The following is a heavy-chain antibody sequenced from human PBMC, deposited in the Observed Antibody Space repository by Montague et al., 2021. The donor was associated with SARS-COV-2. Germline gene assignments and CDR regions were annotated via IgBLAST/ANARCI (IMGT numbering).Heavy chain of an antibody. V-gene: IGHV4-59*01. CDR2: TYYSGST. J-gene: IGHJ4*02. CDR3: ARVQRGYYYGLGVSAHFDY. Sequence: SETLSLTCTVSGGSISNYYWSWIRQPPGKGLEWIGYTYYSGSTNYNPSLKSRVTISVDTSKSQFSLKLSSVTAADTAVYYCARVQRGYYYGLGVSAHFDYWGQGILVIVSS. D-gene: IGHD3-10*01. CDR1: GGSISNYY.